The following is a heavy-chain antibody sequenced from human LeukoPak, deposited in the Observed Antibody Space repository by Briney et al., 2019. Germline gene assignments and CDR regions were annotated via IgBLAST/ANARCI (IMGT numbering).Heavy chain of an antibody. Sequence: PGGSLRLSRAASGFTFSSYAMSWVRQAPGKGLEWVSAISGSGGSTYYADSVKGRFTISRDNSKNTLYLQMNSLRAEDTAVYYCAKGEYSSSSGYDYWGQGTLVTVSS. CDR3: AKGEYSSSSGYDY. J-gene: IGHJ4*02. CDR1: GFTFSSYA. CDR2: ISGSGGST. D-gene: IGHD6-6*01. V-gene: IGHV3-23*01.